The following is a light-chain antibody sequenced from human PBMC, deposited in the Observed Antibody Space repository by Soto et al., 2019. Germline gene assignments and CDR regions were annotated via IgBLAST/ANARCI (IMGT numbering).Light chain of an antibody. CDR3: ATWDSRLSAAV. Sequence: QSVLTQPPSVSAAPGQKVTISCSGSSSNIGNDFVSWYQHLPGTVPKLLIYDNNRRPSGTPDRFSGSKSGTSATLAITGLQTGDDADYYCATWDSRLSAAVFGGGTKVTVL. CDR1: SSNIGNDF. J-gene: IGLJ3*02. CDR2: DNN. V-gene: IGLV1-51*01.